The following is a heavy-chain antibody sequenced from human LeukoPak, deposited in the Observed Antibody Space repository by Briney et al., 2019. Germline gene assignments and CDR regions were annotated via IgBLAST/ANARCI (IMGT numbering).Heavy chain of an antibody. CDR2: ISNDGSKR. CDR3: AKGDGGSSSWYVFYFYGVDV. D-gene: IGHD6-13*01. V-gene: IGHV3-30*18. CDR1: GFTFSNYA. J-gene: IGHJ6*04. Sequence: GRSLRLSCVVSGFTFSNYAMHWVRQAPGKGLEWVAVISNDGSKRHYADAVKGRLSISRDNSKNALSLQFNSLRGDDTAVYYCAKGDGGSSSWYVFYFYGVDVWGKGTAVTVSS.